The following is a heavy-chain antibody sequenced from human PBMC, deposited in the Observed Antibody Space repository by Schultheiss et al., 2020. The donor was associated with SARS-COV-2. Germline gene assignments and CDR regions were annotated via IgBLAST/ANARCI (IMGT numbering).Heavy chain of an antibody. CDR2: VFFSEIS. CDR1: GGSISDSRYF. D-gene: IGHD5-18*01. J-gene: IGHJ4*02. Sequence: SQTLSLTCAVSGGSISDSRYFWGWIRQTPGKGLEWIGSVFFSEISSYKSSLKSRVTISVDTSKNRFSLNLHSVTAADTAVYYCAGSGYKFGARWWGQGTLVTVSS. CDR3: AGSGYKFGARW. V-gene: IGHV4-39*07.